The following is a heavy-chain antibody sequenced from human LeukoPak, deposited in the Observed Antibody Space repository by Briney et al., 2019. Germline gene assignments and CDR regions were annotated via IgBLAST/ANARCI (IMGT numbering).Heavy chain of an antibody. CDR3: ARELGGGYTYGWNY. J-gene: IGHJ4*02. CDR1: GFTFSSYW. Sequence: GGSLRLSCAASGFTFSSYWMSWVRQAPGKGLEWVANIKPDGSEKYSVDSVKGRFTISRDNAKNSLFLQMNSRRAQDTAVYYCARELGGGYTYGWNYWGQGTLVTVSS. V-gene: IGHV3-7*01. D-gene: IGHD5-18*01. CDR2: IKPDGSEK.